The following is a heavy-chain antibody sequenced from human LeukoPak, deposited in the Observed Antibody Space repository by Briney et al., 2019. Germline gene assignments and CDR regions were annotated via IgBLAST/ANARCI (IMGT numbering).Heavy chain of an antibody. J-gene: IGHJ4*02. CDR1: GGSISSSSYY. CDR3: ARGRPAPPRSQWLRILRPEASYYFDY. CDR2: IYYSGST. D-gene: IGHD5-12*01. V-gene: IGHV4-39*01. Sequence: KPSETLSLTCTVSGGSISSSSYYWGWIRQPPGKGLEWIGSIYYSGSTYYNPSLKSRVTISVDTSKNQFSLKLSSVTAADTAVYYCARGRPAPPRSQWLRILRPEASYYFDYWGQGTLVTVSS.